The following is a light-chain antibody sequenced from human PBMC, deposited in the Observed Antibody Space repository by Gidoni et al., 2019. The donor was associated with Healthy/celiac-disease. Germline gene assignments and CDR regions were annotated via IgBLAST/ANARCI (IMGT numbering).Light chain of an antibody. CDR2: GAS. V-gene: IGKV3-15*01. Sequence: EIEMTQSPATLSVSPGERATHSCRASQSVSSNLAWYQQKPGQAPRILIYGASTRATGIPASFSGSGSGTEFTLTISSLQSEDFAVYYCRQYNDWPRITFGPGTKVDIK. J-gene: IGKJ3*01. CDR3: RQYNDWPRIT. CDR1: QSVSSN.